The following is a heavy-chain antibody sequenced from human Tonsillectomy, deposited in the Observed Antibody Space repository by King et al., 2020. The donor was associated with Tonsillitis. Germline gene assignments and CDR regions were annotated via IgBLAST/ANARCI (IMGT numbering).Heavy chain of an antibody. CDR1: GFTFDDYA. V-gene: IGHV3-9*01. J-gene: IGHJ3*02. Sequence: VQLVESGGGLVQPGRSLRLSCAASGFTFDDYAMHWVRQAPGKGLEWGPGMSWNSGSIGYADSVKGRFTISRDNAKNSLYLQMNSLRAEDTALYYCAKGHDSSGYYYIDDAFDIWGQGTMVTVSS. CDR2: MSWNSGSI. D-gene: IGHD3-22*01. CDR3: AKGHDSSGYYYIDDAFDI.